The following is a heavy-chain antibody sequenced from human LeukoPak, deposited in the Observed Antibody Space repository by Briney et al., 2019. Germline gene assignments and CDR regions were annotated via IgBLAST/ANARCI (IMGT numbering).Heavy chain of an antibody. CDR2: IVVGSGNT. V-gene: IGHV1-58*02. J-gene: IGHJ4*02. Sequence: SVKVSCKASGFTSTSSAMQWVRQARGQRLEWIGWIVVGSGNTNYAQRFQERVTITRDMSTSTAYMELSSLRSEDTAVYYCAADRSDYGDYEGYWGQGTLVTVSS. CDR1: GFTSTSSA. CDR3: AADRSDYGDYEGY. D-gene: IGHD4-17*01.